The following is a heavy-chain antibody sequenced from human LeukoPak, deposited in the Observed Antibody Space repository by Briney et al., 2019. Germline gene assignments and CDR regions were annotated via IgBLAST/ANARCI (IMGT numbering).Heavy chain of an antibody. CDR2: IYHGGTT. CDR3: AGGGYCGRTSCYAPLLDY. D-gene: IGHD2-2*01. CDR1: GGSISRYY. V-gene: IGHV4-59*01. J-gene: IGHJ4*02. Sequence: SETLSLTCTVSGGSISRYYWSWIRQSPGKGLEWIAYIYHGGTTNYNPSLKSRVTISVDTSKSQFSLKLNAVSAADTAVYYCAGGGYCGRTSCYAPLLDYWGQGILVTVSS.